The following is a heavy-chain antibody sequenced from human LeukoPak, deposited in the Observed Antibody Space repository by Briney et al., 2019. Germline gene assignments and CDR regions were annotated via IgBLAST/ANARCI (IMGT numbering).Heavy chain of an antibody. CDR3: ASGPSYSGSNEYFDS. D-gene: IGHD1-26*01. CDR1: GYTFSSYT. V-gene: IGHV7-4-1*02. Sequence: ASVKVSCKASGYTFSSYTMNWVRQAPGQGLEWMGWINTNTGNPTYAQDYTGRFVFSLDTSVSTTYLRISRLKAEDTAVFYCASGPSYSGSNEYFDSWGQGTLVTVSS. J-gene: IGHJ4*02. CDR2: INTNTGNP.